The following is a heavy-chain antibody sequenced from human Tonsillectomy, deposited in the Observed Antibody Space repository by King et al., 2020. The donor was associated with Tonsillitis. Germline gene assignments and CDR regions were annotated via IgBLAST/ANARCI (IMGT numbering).Heavy chain of an antibody. CDR3: AAFGDGDFDS. Sequence: VQLVESGGGLVQPGGSLRLSCAASGFTFSITNYAMSWVRQAPGKGLEWASAFSGSGGYTYYADSVKGRFTISRDNSKNTLYLQMNSLGAEDTAVYYCAAFGDGDFDSWGQGTLVTVSS. D-gene: IGHD4-17*01. CDR2: FSGSGGYT. J-gene: IGHJ4*02. CDR1: GFTFSITNYA. V-gene: IGHV3-23*04.